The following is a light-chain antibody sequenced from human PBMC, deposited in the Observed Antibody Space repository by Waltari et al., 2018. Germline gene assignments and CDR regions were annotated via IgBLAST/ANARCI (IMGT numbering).Light chain of an antibody. J-gene: IGKJ1*01. CDR1: QSVLYSSNNKNY. V-gene: IGKV4-1*01. Sequence: DIVMTQSPDSLAVSLGERATINCKSSQSVLYSSNNKNYLAWYQQKPGQPPKLLIYWASTRESGVPDRVSGSGSGTDFTLTSSSLQAEDVAVYYCQQYYSTPQTFGQGTKVEIK. CDR2: WAS. CDR3: QQYYSTPQT.